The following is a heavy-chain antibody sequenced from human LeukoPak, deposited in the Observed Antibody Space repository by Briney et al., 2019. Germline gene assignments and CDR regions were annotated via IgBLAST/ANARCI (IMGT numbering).Heavy chain of an antibody. J-gene: IGHJ3*02. CDR1: GGSFSGYY. CDR2: INHSGST. V-gene: IGHV4-34*01. CDR3: ARMDPMITCGGARAFDI. Sequence: SETLSLTCAVYGGSFSGYYWSWIRQPPGKGLEWIGEINHSGSTNYNPSLKSRVTISVDTSKNQFSLKLSSVTAADTAVYYCARMDPMITCGGARAFDIWGQGTMVTVSS. D-gene: IGHD3-16*01.